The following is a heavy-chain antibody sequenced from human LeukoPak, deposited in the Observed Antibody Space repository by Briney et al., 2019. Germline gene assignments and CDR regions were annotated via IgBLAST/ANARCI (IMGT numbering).Heavy chain of an antibody. Sequence: GGSLRLSCAASGFTVSSNYMSWVRQAPGKGLEWVSVIYSGGSTYYADSVKGRFTISRDNSKNTLYLQMNSLRAEDTAVYYCARPVAGTVVGYWGQGTLVTVSS. V-gene: IGHV3-53*01. CDR3: ARPVAGTVVGY. CDR2: IYSGGST. D-gene: IGHD6-19*01. CDR1: GFTVSSNY. J-gene: IGHJ4*02.